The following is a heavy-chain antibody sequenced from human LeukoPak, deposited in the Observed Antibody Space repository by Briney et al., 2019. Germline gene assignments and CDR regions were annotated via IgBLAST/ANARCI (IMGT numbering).Heavy chain of an antibody. D-gene: IGHD3-16*02. Sequence: PGRSLRLSCTASGFTFGDYAMSWVRQAPGKGLEWVGFIRSKAYGGTTEYAASVKGRFTISRDDSKSIAYLQMNSLKTEDTAVYYCTRDNLNDSVWGSYRPSLYYFDYWGQGTLVTVSS. J-gene: IGHJ4*02. CDR1: GFTFGDYA. CDR3: TRDNLNDSVWGSYRPSLYYFDY. CDR2: IRSKAYGGTT. V-gene: IGHV3-49*04.